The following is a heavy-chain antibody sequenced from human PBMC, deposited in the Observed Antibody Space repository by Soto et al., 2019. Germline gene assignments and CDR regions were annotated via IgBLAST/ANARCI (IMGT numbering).Heavy chain of an antibody. Sequence: SETLSLTCTVSGGPTSSSSYYWGWIRQPPGKGLEWIGSIYYTGSTYYNPSLKSRVTISLDTFKTQISLKLSSVTAADTAVCYCARHEHGNGSSGYYPYCVDHWGQGTLVTVSS. CDR3: ARHEHGNGSSGYYPYCVDH. CDR2: IYYTGST. D-gene: IGHD3-22*01. CDR1: GGPTSSSSYY. J-gene: IGHJ4*02. V-gene: IGHV4-39*01.